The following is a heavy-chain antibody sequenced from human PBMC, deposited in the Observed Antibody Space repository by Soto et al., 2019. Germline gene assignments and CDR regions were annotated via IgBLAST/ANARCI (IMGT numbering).Heavy chain of an antibody. V-gene: IGHV3-23*01. D-gene: IGHD2-15*01. CDR1: GFTFSSYA. J-gene: IGHJ6*03. CDR2: ITGSGTIT. CDR3: AKEAACSGGSCYSGYYYYYMDV. Sequence: GGSLRLSCAASGFTFSSYAMSWVRQAPGKGLEWVSTITGSGTITYYADSVKGRFTLSRDNSKNTLYLQMNSLRAEDTALYYCAKEAACSGGSCYSGYYYYYMDVWGKGTTVTVSS.